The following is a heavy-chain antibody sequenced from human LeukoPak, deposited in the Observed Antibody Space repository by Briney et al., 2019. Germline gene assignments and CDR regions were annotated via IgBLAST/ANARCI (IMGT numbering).Heavy chain of an antibody. J-gene: IGHJ3*02. CDR2: IDPSDSYT. Sequence: GDSLKISCKGSGYSFTSYWISWVRQMPGKGLEWMGRIDPSDSYTNYSPSFQGHVTISADKSISTAYLQWSSLKASDTAMYYCARRKSGYDLDAFDIWGQGTMVTVSS. D-gene: IGHD5-12*01. CDR3: ARRKSGYDLDAFDI. V-gene: IGHV5-10-1*01. CDR1: GYSFTSYW.